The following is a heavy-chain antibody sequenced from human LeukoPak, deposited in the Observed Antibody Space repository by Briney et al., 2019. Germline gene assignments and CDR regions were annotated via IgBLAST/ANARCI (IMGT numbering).Heavy chain of an antibody. V-gene: IGHV5-51*04. J-gene: IGHJ4*02. CDR2: IYPGDPDT. CDR3: ARRIAVAGRYYFDY. Sequence: GESLKISCKGSGYSFTIYWIGWVRQMPGKGLEWMGTIYPGDPDTRYSPSFQGQVTISADKPISTAYLQWSSLKASDTAMYYCARRIAVAGRYYFDYWGQGTLVTVSS. CDR1: GYSFTIYW. D-gene: IGHD6-19*01.